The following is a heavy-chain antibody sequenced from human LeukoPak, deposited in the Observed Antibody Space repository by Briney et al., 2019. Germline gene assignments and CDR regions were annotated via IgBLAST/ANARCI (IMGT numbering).Heavy chain of an antibody. D-gene: IGHD3-22*01. J-gene: IGHJ4*02. CDR1: DDSISSNRYF. CDR3: ARVTGYMIEDYFDY. V-gene: IGHV4-61*05. Sequence: PSETLSLTCTISDDSISSNRYFWAWIRQPPGGGLEWIGYIYYSGSTNYNPSLKSRVTISVDTSKNQFSLRLSSVTAADTAVYYCARVTGYMIEDYFDYWGQGTLVTVSS. CDR2: IYYSGST.